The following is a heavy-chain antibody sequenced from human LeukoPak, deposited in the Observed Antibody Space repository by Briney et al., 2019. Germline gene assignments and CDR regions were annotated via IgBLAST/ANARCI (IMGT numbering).Heavy chain of an antibody. CDR2: INWNGGST. J-gene: IGHJ5*02. CDR1: GFTFDDYG. CDR3: AKITGFDP. Sequence: GGSLRLSCADSGFTFDDYGMSWVRQAPGKGLGWVSGINWNGGSTGYADSVKGRFTISRDNSKNTLYLQMNSLRAEDTAVYYCAKITGFDPWGQGTLVTVSS. V-gene: IGHV3-20*04.